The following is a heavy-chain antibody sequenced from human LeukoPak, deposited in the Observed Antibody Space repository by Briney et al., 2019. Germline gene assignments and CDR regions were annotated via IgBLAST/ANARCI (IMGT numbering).Heavy chain of an antibody. D-gene: IGHD3-3*01. CDR2: ICTSEIT. Sequence: SDTLSLICTVSGGSISSYYWSWIRQPAGKGLMWITRICTSEITNYNPSLKSRVTMSVDTSKSQFSLKLSSVTAADTAVYYCARTPWNYYMYVWGKGTTVTASS. V-gene: IGHV4-4*07. J-gene: IGHJ6*03. CDR3: ARTPWNYYMYV. CDR1: GGSISSYY.